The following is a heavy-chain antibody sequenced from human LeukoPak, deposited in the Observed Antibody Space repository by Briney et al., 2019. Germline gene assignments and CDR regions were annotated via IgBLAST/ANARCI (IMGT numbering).Heavy chain of an antibody. Sequence: ASVKVSCKASGYTFTSYYMHWVRQAPGQGLEWMGIINPSGGSTSYAQKFQGRVTMSVDTSKKQLSLKLSSVIAADTAVYYCARGNYEYVWGGIDHWGQGTLVTVSS. V-gene: IGHV1-46*01. CDR3: ARGNYEYVWGGIDH. J-gene: IGHJ5*02. D-gene: IGHD3-16*01. CDR2: INPSGGST. CDR1: GYTFTSYY.